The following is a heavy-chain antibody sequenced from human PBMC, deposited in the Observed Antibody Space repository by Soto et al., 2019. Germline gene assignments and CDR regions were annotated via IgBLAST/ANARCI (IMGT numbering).Heavy chain of an antibody. V-gene: IGHV1-3*01. CDR1: GYSFPSYA. J-gene: IGHJ1*01. Sequence: ASGKVSCKASGYSFPSYAVHWVRQAPGQSLEWMGFIHGGTGFTKYSETFQGRVTITRDTVASTAYMEMSSLRSEDTAVYFCATPWNTRDGLSIWGQGTLVTVSS. D-gene: IGHD1-1*01. CDR2: IHGGTGFT. CDR3: ATPWNTRDGLSI.